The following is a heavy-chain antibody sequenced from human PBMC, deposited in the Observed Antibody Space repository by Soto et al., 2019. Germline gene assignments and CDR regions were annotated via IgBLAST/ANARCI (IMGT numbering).Heavy chain of an antibody. D-gene: IGHD2-15*01. Sequence: QVQLVESGGGVVQPGGSLRLSCTTSGFTFNTYGMHWVRQAPGKGLEWVAIIWYDGSNKYYTDSVKGRFTISRDNSKNTLHLQLNSLRAEDTALYYCARSDCTGAYCYSWPFNYGVDVWGQGITVTVSS. J-gene: IGHJ6*02. CDR2: IWYDGSNK. CDR1: GFTFNTYG. CDR3: ARSDCTGAYCYSWPFNYGVDV. V-gene: IGHV3-33*08.